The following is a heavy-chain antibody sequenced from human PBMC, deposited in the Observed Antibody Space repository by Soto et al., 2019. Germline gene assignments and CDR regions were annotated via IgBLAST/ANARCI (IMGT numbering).Heavy chain of an antibody. CDR2: IYYSGST. J-gene: IGHJ2*01. Sequence: QVQLQESGPGLVKPSETLSLTCTVSGGSISSYYWSWIRQPPGKGLEWIGYIYYSGSTNYNPSLKSRVTISVDTSKNQFSLKLSSVTAADTAVYYCARARSKVGLVDLWGRGTLVTVSS. CDR1: GGSISSYY. CDR3: ARARSKVGLVDL. V-gene: IGHV4-59*01. D-gene: IGHD3-16*01.